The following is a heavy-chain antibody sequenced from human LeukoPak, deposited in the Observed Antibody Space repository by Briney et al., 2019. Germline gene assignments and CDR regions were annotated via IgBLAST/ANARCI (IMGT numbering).Heavy chain of an antibody. J-gene: IGHJ4*02. CDR3: ARHPSTLDY. V-gene: IGHV4-34*01. CDR2: INHSGST. CDR1: GGSFSGYY. Sequence: PSETLSLTCAVYGGSFSGYYWSWIRQPPGKGLEWIGEINHSGSTNYNPSLKSRVTISVDTSKNQFSLNLSSVTAADTAVYYCARHPSTLDYWGQGTLVTVSS.